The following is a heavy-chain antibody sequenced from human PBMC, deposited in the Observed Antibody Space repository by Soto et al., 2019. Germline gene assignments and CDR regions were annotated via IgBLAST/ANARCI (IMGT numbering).Heavy chain of an antibody. CDR3: ASAYYYDSSGYSPGGY. J-gene: IGHJ4*02. Sequence: LRLSCAASGFTFSSYSMNWVRQAPGKGLEWVSYISSSSSTIYYADSVKGRFTISRDNAKNSLYLQMNSLRVEDTAVYYCASAYYYDSSGYSPGGYWGQGTLVTVSS. D-gene: IGHD3-22*01. V-gene: IGHV3-48*04. CDR2: ISSSSSTI. CDR1: GFTFSSYS.